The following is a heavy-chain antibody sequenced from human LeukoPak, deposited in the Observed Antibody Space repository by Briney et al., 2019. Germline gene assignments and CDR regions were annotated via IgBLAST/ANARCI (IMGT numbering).Heavy chain of an antibody. D-gene: IGHD3-22*01. CDR2: INPNSGGT. J-gene: IGHJ4*02. CDR1: GYTFTGYY. Sequence: ASVNVSCKASGYTFTGYYMHWVRQAPGQGLEWMGRINPNSGGTNYAQKFQGRVTMTRDTSISTAYMELSRLRSDDTAVYYCARNAIRGYYPPGYWGQGTLVTVSS. V-gene: IGHV1-2*06. CDR3: ARNAIRGYYPPGY.